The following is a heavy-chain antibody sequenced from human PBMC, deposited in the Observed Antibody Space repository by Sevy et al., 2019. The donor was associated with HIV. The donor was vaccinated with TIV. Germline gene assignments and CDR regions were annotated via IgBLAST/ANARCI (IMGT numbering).Heavy chain of an antibody. Sequence: SETLSLTCSVSGVSISGYHWSWIRQPPGKGLEWIGYIYYNGRTNYKPSLKSRVTISVDTSKNQFSLKVNSVTAADTAVYYCARAYSEYYYGMDVWGQGTTVTVSS. CDR1: GVSISGYH. CDR3: ARAYSEYYYGMDV. D-gene: IGHD4-4*01. J-gene: IGHJ6*02. V-gene: IGHV4-59*01. CDR2: IYYNGRT.